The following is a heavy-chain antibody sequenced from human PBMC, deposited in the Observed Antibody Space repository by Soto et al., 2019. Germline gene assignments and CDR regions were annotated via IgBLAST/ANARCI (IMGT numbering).Heavy chain of an antibody. V-gene: IGHV3-48*02. D-gene: IGHD2-15*01. CDR1: GFTFSSYS. J-gene: IGHJ6*02. CDR2: ISSSSSTI. Sequence: GGSLRLSCAASGFTFSSYSMNWVRQAPGKGLEWVSYISSSSSTIYYADSVKGRFTISRDNAKNSLYLQMNSLRDEDTAVYYCARDKERVAPYYYYYYGMDVWGQGTTVTVSS. CDR3: ARDKERVAPYYYYYYGMDV.